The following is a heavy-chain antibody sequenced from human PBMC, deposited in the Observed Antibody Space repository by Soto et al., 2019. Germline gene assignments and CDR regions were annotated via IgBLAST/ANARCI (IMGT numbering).Heavy chain of an antibody. Sequence: SQALSVTCDVSGDIMITGGYPRAFIRQPPRKALEWIGHTYHSGNHYYNPSLKSRVIISVDRGKNQFSLKVSHVTVEGSGGYFFAREWDGDHVGYFDFWSQRIHVTVSS. CDR2: TYHSGNH. J-gene: IGHJ4*01. CDR1: GDIMITGGYP. D-gene: IGHD4-17*01. V-gene: IGHV4-30-2*01. CDR3: AREWDGDHVGYFDF.